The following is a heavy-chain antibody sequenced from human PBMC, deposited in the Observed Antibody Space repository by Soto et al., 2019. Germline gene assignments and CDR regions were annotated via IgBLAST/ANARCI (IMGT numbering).Heavy chain of an antibody. CDR3: ARDPFGRSHGLFDY. Sequence: GGSLRLSCATSGFIFPDYSMNWVRQAPGKGLEWVSSITSRNRNVYYADSVKGRFTISRDNAKSSLYLQMNSLRAEDTAVYYCARDPFGRSHGLFDYWGQGALVTVSS. V-gene: IGHV3-21*01. J-gene: IGHJ4*02. D-gene: IGHD5-18*01. CDR2: ITSRNRNV. CDR1: GFIFPDYS.